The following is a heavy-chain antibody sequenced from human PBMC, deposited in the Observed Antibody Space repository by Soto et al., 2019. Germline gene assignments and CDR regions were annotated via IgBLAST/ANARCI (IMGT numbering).Heavy chain of an antibody. CDR1: GGPFSGYY. CDR3: ARGQRRGGSSGWSL. Sequence: QVQLQQWGAGQLKPSETLSLTCAVHGESFSGYGGPFSGYYWSWIRQTPGKGREWIGEINHRGGANYRPYLKSRVTISVDTSKNQFSLNLNSVTAADTAVYYCARGQRRGGSSGWSLWGQGTLVTVSS. D-gene: IGHD6-19*01. CDR2: INHRGGA. J-gene: IGHJ4*02. V-gene: IGHV4-34*02.